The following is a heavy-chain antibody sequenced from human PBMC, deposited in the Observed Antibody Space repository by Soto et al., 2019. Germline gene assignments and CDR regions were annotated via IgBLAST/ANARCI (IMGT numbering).Heavy chain of an antibody. D-gene: IGHD3-3*01. Sequence: LRLSCAASTLTVSRYGIQWVRQAPGKGLEWVAFISNDGGAQYYADSVEGRFTISRDNSKNTVALQMNSLRVEDTAVYYCARDIWSGDYKWFDSWGQGTLVTVS. CDR2: ISNDGGAQ. CDR3: ARDIWSGDYKWFDS. V-gene: IGHV3-30*03. J-gene: IGHJ5*01. CDR1: TLTVSRYG.